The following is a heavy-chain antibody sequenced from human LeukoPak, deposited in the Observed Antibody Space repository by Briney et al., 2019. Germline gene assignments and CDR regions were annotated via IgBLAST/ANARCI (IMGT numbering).Heavy chain of an antibody. CDR1: GFTFSSYA. D-gene: IGHD2-2*01. CDR2: ISGNGGST. Sequence: GGSLRLSCAASGFTFSSYAMHWVRQAPGKGLKYVSDISGNGGSTYYANSVKGRFTISRDTSQNILYLEMNSLRADDTAVYYCARELLYHYYEYWGQGTLVTVSA. V-gene: IGHV3-64*01. J-gene: IGHJ4*02. CDR3: ARELLYHYYEY.